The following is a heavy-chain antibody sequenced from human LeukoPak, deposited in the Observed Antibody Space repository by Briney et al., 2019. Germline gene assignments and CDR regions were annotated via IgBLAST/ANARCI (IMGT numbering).Heavy chain of an antibody. CDR2: IYYSGST. Sequence: SETPSLTCTVSGGSISSYYWSWIRQPPGKGLEWIGYIYYSGSTNYNPSLKSRVTISVDTSKNQFSLKLSSVTAADTAVYYCARSYSSGWYGRGNWFDPWGQGTLVTVSS. J-gene: IGHJ5*02. D-gene: IGHD6-19*01. V-gene: IGHV4-59*01. CDR3: ARSYSSGWYGRGNWFDP. CDR1: GGSISSYY.